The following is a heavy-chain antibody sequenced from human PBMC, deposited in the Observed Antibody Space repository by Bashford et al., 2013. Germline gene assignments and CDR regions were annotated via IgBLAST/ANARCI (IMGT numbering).Heavy chain of an antibody. CDR2: IFAYGMT. Sequence: GGSLRLSCIASGFRFSDHYMAWVRQPPGKGLEWVSLIFAYGMTYYTSSVEGRFTISRDDSKNTLFLQMSGLRPEDTALYYCAREVGSLGPTPDTFDMWGRGTMVTVSS. CDR3: AREVGSLGPTPDTFDM. D-gene: IGHD1-26*01. V-gene: IGHV3-66*03. J-gene: IGHJ3*02. CDR1: GFRFSDHY.